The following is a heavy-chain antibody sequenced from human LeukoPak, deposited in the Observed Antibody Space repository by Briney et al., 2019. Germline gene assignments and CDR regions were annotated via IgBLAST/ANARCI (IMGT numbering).Heavy chain of an antibody. D-gene: IGHD6-19*01. CDR3: ARDGAVAGDPARLDY. CDR1: GYTFTGYY. J-gene: IGHJ4*02. Sequence: ASVKVSCKASGYTFTGYYMHWVRQAPGQGLEWMGWINPNSGGTNYAQKFQGWVTMTRDTSISTAYMEVSRLRSDDTAVYYCARDGAVAGDPARLDYWGQGTLVTVSS. CDR2: INPNSGGT. V-gene: IGHV1-2*04.